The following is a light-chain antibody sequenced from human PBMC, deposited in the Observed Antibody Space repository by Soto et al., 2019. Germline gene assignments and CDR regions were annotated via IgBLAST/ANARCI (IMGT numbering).Light chain of an antibody. V-gene: IGKV3-20*01. Sequence: EIVLTQSPGTLSLSPGERATLSCRTSQNVNSNFLAWYQQKPGQAPRLLFYDASTRAAGVPDRFRGGGSGTDFTLTITGLEPEDFAIYYWQQYGRSRLLYAFGQGTRVGVK. CDR1: QNVNSNF. J-gene: IGKJ2*01. CDR3: QQYGRSRLLYA. CDR2: DAS.